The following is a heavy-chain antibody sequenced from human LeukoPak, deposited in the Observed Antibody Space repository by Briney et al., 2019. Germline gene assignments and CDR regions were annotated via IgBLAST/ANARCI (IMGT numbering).Heavy chain of an antibody. D-gene: IGHD1-14*01. J-gene: IGHJ6*03. CDR1: GITFSSYS. CDR3: ASIIGSTELAHCYYMDV. CDR2: ISSSSSTI. Sequence: GGSLRLSCAASGITFSSYSMNWVRQAPGKGLEWVSYISSSSSTIYYAESVKGRFTISRDNPKNSLYLQMNSLRAEDTAVYYCASIIGSTELAHCYYMDVWGKGTTVTVSS. V-gene: IGHV3-48*01.